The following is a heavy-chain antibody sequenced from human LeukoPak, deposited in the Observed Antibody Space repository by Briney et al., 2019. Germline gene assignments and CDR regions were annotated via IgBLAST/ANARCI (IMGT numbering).Heavy chain of an antibody. D-gene: IGHD2-15*01. CDR2: ISGSGGST. J-gene: IGHJ6*02. V-gene: IGHV3-23*01. CDR3: AAGECSGGSCYKDGMDV. CDR1: GFTFSSYA. Sequence: GGSLRLSCAASGFTFSSYAMSWVRQAPGKGREWVSAISGSGGSTYYADSVKGRFTISRDNSKNTLYLQMNSLRAEDTAVYYCAAGECSGGSCYKDGMDVWGQGTTVTVSS.